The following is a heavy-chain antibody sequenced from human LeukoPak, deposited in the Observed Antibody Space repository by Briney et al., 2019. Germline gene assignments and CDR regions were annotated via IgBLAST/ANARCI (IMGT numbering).Heavy chain of an antibody. CDR1: GGSISSYY. CDR3: ARGGGYGDYGYVDN. Sequence: PSEALSLTCTVSGGSISSYYWSWIRQPAGKGLEWIGRIYTSGSTNYSPSLKSRVTMSVDTSKNQFSLKLSSVTAADTAVYYCARGGGYGDYGYVDNWGQGTLVTVSS. J-gene: IGHJ4*02. V-gene: IGHV4-4*07. D-gene: IGHD4-17*01. CDR2: IYTSGST.